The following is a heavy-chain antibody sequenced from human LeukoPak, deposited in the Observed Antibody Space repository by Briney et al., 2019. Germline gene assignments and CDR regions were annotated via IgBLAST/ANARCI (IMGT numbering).Heavy chain of an antibody. CDR2: MNPNSGNT. D-gene: IGHD1-26*01. J-gene: IGHJ6*03. CDR3: ARGRGGIVGATSYYYMDV. CDR1: GYTFTSYD. V-gene: IGHV1-8*01. Sequence: GASVKVSCKASGYTFTSYDINWVRQATGQGLEWMGWMNPNSGNTGYAQKFQGRVTMTRNTSISTAYMELSSLRSEDTAVYYCARGRGGIVGATSYYYMDVWGKGTTVTVSS.